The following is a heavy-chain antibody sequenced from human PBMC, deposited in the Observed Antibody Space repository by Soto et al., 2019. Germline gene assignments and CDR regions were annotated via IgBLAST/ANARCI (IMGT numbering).Heavy chain of an antibody. J-gene: IGHJ4*02. CDR1: GGSFSGYY. D-gene: IGHD5-12*01. V-gene: IGHV4-34*01. Sequence: SETLSLTCAVYGGSFSGYYWSWIRQPPWKGLEWIGEINHSGSTNYNPSLKSRVTISVDTSKNQFSLKLSSVTAADTAVYYCARGIRTRGYSGYDHLDYWGQGTLVTVCS. CDR3: ARGIRTRGYSGYDHLDY. CDR2: INHSGST.